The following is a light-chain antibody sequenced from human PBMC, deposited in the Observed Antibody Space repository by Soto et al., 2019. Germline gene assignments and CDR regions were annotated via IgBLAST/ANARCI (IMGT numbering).Light chain of an antibody. CDR3: SSYTRSSTQV. J-gene: IGLJ1*01. CDR2: EVS. V-gene: IGLV2-14*01. CDR1: SGDIGSYNR. Sequence: QSVLTQPASVSGSPGQSITISCTGTSGDIGSYNRVSWYQQHPGKAPKLIISEVSNRPSGVSSRFSGSKSTNTASLTISGLRPEDEAEYYCSSYTRSSTQVFGTGTKLTVL.